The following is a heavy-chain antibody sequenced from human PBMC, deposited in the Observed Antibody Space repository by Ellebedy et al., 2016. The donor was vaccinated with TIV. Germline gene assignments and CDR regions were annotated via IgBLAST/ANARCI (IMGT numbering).Heavy chain of an antibody. CDR3: ARVYPRDSSGWYFDY. V-gene: IGHV1-46*01. CDR2: INPSGGST. J-gene: IGHJ4*02. D-gene: IGHD6-19*01. Sequence: ASVKVSCKASGYTFTSYYMHWVRQAPGQGLEWMGVINPSGGSTTYAQKFQGRVTMTRDKSTSTVYMELSSLRSEDTAVYYCARVYPRDSSGWYFDYWGQGTLVTVSS. CDR1: GYTFTSYY.